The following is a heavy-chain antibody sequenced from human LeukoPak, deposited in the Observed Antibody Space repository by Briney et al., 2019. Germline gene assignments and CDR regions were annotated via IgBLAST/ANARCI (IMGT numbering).Heavy chain of an antibody. CDR1: GYTFTGYY. V-gene: IGHV1-2*02. CDR3: ARADYSSSWYSSWFDP. D-gene: IGHD6-13*01. CDR2: INPNSGGT. J-gene: IGHJ5*02. Sequence: GASVKVSCKASGYTFTGYYMHWVRQAPRRGLEWMGWINPNSGGTNYAQKFQGRVTMTRDTSISTAYMELSRLRSDDTAVYYCARADYSSSWYSSWFDPWGQGTLVTVSS.